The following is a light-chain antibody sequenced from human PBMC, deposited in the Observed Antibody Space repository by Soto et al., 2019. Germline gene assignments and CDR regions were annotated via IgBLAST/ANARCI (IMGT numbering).Light chain of an antibody. CDR2: EVN. CDR1: SIDVGGYNY. CDR3: SSYAGSSNV. J-gene: IGLJ1*01. Sequence: QSVLCQPPSASGSPGQSVAISCTGTSIDVGGYNYVSWYQQHPGKAPKLMIYEVNKRPSGVPDRFSGSKSGNTASLTVSGLQAEDEADYYCSSYAGSSNVFGTGTKVTVL. V-gene: IGLV2-8*01.